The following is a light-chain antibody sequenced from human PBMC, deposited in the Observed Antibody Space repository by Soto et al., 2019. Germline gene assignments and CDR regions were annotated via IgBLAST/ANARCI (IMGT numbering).Light chain of an antibody. J-gene: IGKJ5*01. CDR1: QSVSSY. CDR3: QQYGGSPIT. Sequence: PGERATLSCRASQSVSSYLLWYQQKPGQTPRLLVYGASNRASGVPVRFSGSGSGTDFTLTITRLEPEDFALYYCQQYGGSPITFGLGTRLEIK. CDR2: GAS. V-gene: IGKV3-20*01.